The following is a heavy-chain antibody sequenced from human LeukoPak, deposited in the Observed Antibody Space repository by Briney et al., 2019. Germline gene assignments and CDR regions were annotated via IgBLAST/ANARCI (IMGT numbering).Heavy chain of an antibody. V-gene: IGHV1-69*05. J-gene: IGHJ4*02. CDR2: IIPIFGTA. CDR1: GGTFISYA. D-gene: IGHD6-6*01. Sequence: SVKVSCKASGGTFISYAISWVRQAPGQGLEWMGGIIPIFGTANYAQKFQGRVTITTDESTSTAYMELSSLRSEDTAVYYCARGGDSSSSNPFDYWGQGTLVTVSS. CDR3: ARGGDSSSSNPFDY.